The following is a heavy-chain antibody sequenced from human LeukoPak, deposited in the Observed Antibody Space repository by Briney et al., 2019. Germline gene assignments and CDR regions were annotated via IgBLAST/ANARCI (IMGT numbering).Heavy chain of an antibody. J-gene: IGHJ5*02. CDR2: VYHSGLT. CDR3: AKDSSGYYYNWFDP. V-gene: IGHV4-30-4*01. CDR1: GGSISGADYY. Sequence: SETLSLTCTVSGGSISGADYYWSWIRQPPGKGLEWIGYVYHSGLTYYNPSLKSRLAISVDTSKNQFSLKLSSVTAADTAVYYCAKDSSGYYYNWFDPWGQGTLVTVSS. D-gene: IGHD3-22*01.